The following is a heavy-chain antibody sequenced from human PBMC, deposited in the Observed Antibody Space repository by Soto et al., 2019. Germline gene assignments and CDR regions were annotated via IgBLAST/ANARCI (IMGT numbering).Heavy chain of an antibody. CDR3: ARGYDILTGLAYYYGMDV. D-gene: IGHD3-9*01. CDR1: GYTFTSYG. Sequence: QVQLVQSGAEVKKPGASVKVSCKTSGYTFTSYGISWVRQAPGQGLEWMGWISTYNGDTNFAQKFQGRVTLTTHTSTNTAYMDLRSLTSDDTAVYYCARGYDILTGLAYYYGMDVWGQGTTVTVSS. J-gene: IGHJ6*02. V-gene: IGHV1-18*01. CDR2: ISTYNGDT.